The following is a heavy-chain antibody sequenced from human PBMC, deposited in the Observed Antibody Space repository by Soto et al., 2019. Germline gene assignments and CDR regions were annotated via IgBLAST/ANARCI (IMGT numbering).Heavy chain of an antibody. CDR3: AWNTGATGYDGMDV. Sequence: SETLSLTCTVSGDSVSSGSYYWSWIRQPPGKGLEWIGYIYYSGSTKYNPSLKTRVTISVHTSKNQFSLKLSSVTAADTAVYYCAWNTGATGYDGMDVWGQGTTVTVSS. V-gene: IGHV4-61*01. CDR2: IYYSGST. J-gene: IGHJ6*02. CDR1: GDSVSSGSYY. D-gene: IGHD1-1*01.